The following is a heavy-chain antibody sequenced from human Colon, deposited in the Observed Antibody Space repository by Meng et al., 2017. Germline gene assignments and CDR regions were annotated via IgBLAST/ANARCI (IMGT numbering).Heavy chain of an antibody. CDR2: IYYSGST. CDR1: GGSVSSGSYY. D-gene: IGHD4-17*01. Sequence: QVQLQESGPGLVRRSETLSLTCTVSGGSVSSGSYYWSWIRQPPGTGLEWIGYIYYSGSTNYNPSLKSRVTISVDTSKNQFSLKLSSVTAADTAVYYCARNYGPWGQGTLVTVSS. CDR3: ARNYGP. V-gene: IGHV4-61*01. J-gene: IGHJ5*02.